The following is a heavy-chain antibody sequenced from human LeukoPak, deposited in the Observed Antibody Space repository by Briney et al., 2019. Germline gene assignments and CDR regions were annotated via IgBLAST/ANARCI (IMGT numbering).Heavy chain of an antibody. CDR2: IKQDGSEK. J-gene: IGHJ3*02. CDR3: AKVTGTNGAFDM. V-gene: IGHV3-7*03. CDR1: GFTFSSYW. D-gene: IGHD1-1*01. Sequence: GGSLRLSCAASGFTFSSYWMSWVRQAPGKGLEWVANIKQDGSEKYYVDSVKGRFTISRDNSKNTLSLQMNSLRADDTAVYYCAKVTGTNGAFDMWGQGTKVSVSS.